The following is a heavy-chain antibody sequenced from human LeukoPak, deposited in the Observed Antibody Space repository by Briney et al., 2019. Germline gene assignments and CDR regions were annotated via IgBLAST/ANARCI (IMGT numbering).Heavy chain of an antibody. CDR1: GFTFSSYG. V-gene: IGHV3-33*01. D-gene: IGHD2-2*01. CDR3: ARDSAVVVPAALGY. Sequence: GGSLRLSCAASGFTFSSYGMHWVRQAPGKGPEWVAVIWYDGSNKYYADSVKGRFTISRDNSKNTLYLQMNSLRAEDTAVYYCARDSAVVVPAALGYWGQGTLVTVSS. J-gene: IGHJ4*02. CDR2: IWYDGSNK.